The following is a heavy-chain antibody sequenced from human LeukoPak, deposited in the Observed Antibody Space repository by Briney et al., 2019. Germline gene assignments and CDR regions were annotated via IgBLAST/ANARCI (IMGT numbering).Heavy chain of an antibody. V-gene: IGHV3-30*18. J-gene: IGHJ4*02. CDR2: ISYDGSNK. CDR1: TFTFNNYG. Sequence: GGSLRLSCAASTFTFNNYGMHWVRQAPGKGLEWVAVISYDGSNKYCADSVKGRFTISRDNSKNTLYLQMNSLRAEDTAVYYCAKDGGSDGYFDYWGQGTLVTVSS. CDR3: AKDGGSDGYFDY. D-gene: IGHD2-2*03.